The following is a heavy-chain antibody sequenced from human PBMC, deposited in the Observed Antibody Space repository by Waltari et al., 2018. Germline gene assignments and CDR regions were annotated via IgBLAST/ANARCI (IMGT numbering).Heavy chain of an antibody. CDR3: ARDPSLIVRGITHFDS. CDR2: IPGNGAET. Sequence: EVQLFESGGGLVQPGGSLRLSWSASGFPFSTFVMGWVRPAPGRGLEWVSSIPGNGAETYYADSVKGRFTISRDNSNNILYLQMDSLRVEDSALYFCARDPSLIVRGITHFDSWGQGTLLTVS. V-gene: IGHV3-23*01. D-gene: IGHD3-10*01. CDR1: GFPFSTFV. J-gene: IGHJ4*02.